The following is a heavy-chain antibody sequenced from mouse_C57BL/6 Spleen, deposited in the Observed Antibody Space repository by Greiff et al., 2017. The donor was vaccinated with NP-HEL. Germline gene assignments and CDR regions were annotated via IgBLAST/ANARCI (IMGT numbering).Heavy chain of an antibody. CDR1: GYTFTSYW. CDR3: ARRHDDYDDWYFDV. D-gene: IGHD2-4*01. Sequence: QVQLQQPGAELVRPGTSVKLSCKASGYTFTSYWMHWVKQRPGQGLEWIGVIDPSDSYTNYNQKFKGKATLTVDTSSSTAYMPLSSLTSEESAVYYGARRHDDYDDWYFDVWGTGTTVTVSS. J-gene: IGHJ1*03. V-gene: IGHV1-59*01. CDR2: IDPSDSYT.